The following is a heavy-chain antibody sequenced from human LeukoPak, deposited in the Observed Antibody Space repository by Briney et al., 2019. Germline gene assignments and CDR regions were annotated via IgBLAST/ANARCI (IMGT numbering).Heavy chain of an antibody. J-gene: IGHJ4*02. D-gene: IGHD5-18*01. Sequence: QPGRSLRLSCAASGFTFSSYAMHWVRQAPGKGLEWVAVISYDGSNKYYADSVKGRFTISRDNSKNTLYLQMNNLRAEDTAVYYCARDMKQLWLHGVFDYWGQGTLVTVSS. CDR1: GFTFSSYA. CDR2: ISYDGSNK. V-gene: IGHV3-30-3*01. CDR3: ARDMKQLWLHGVFDY.